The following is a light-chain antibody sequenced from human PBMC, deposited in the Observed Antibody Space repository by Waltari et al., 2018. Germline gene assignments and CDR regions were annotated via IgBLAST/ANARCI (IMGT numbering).Light chain of an antibody. Sequence: QTVVTQEPSLSVSPGGTVTLTCALSSGSVSSTSYPTWYQQTPGQPPRTLVYKGIRRSSGVPDRFSGSILGNTAARTITGAQADDESDYYCSMYMGSGVWVFGGGTKLTVL. CDR1: SGSVSSTSY. CDR3: SMYMGSGVWV. CDR2: KGI. V-gene: IGLV8-61*01. J-gene: IGLJ3*02.